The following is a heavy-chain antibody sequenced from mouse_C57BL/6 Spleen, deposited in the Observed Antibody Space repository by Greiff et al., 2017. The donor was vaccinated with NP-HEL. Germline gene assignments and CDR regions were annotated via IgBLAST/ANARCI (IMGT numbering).Heavy chain of an antibody. CDR2: ISSGGDYI. CDR3: TRAPYYSNYEGIYYAMDY. J-gene: IGHJ4*01. Sequence: EVKLQESGEGLVKPGGSLKLSCAASGFTFSSYAMSWVRQTPEKRLEWVAYISSGGDYIYYADTVKGRFTISRDNARNTLYLQMSSLKSEDTAMYYCTRAPYYSNYEGIYYAMDYWGQGTSVTVSS. D-gene: IGHD2-5*01. CDR1: GFTFSSYA. V-gene: IGHV5-9-1*02.